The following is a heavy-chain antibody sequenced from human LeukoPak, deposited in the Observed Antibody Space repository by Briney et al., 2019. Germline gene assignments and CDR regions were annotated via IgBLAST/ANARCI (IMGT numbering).Heavy chain of an antibody. J-gene: IGHJ4*02. CDR3: AKDPEYCSSTSCYHSTGDC. CDR1: GFTFSSYA. V-gene: IGHV3-23*01. Sequence: GGSLRLSCAASGFTFSSYAMSWVRQAPGKGLEWVSAISGSGGSTYYADSVKGRFTISRDNSKNTLYLQMNSLRAEDTAVYYCAKDPEYCSSTSCYHSTGDCWGQGTLVTVSS. CDR2: ISGSGGST. D-gene: IGHD2-2*01.